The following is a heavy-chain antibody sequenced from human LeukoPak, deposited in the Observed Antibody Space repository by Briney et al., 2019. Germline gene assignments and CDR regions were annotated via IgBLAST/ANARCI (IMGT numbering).Heavy chain of an antibody. J-gene: IGHJ4*02. V-gene: IGHV3-13*01. CDR2: IGTAGDT. Sequence: GGSLRLSCAASGFTFSSYDMHWVRQATGKGLEWVSAIGTAGDTYYPDSVKGRFTISRDNSKNRLYLQMNSLRPEDTAVYYCARVSPNTVTTLQYFDYWGQGTLVTVSS. D-gene: IGHD4-17*01. CDR3: ARVSPNTVTTLQYFDY. CDR1: GFTFSSYD.